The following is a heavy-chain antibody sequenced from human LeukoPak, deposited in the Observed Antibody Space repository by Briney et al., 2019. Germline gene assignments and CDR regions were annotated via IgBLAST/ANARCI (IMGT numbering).Heavy chain of an antibody. CDR2: ISGSGGSI. Sequence: GGSLRLSCAASGFTFASYAMSWVRQAPGKGLEWISAISGSGGSIYYADSVKGRFTISRDNSKTTLYLQMNSLRAEDTAVYYCAKGPWDCPMDYWGQGTLVTVSS. J-gene: IGHJ4*02. CDR3: AKGPWDCPMDY. V-gene: IGHV3-23*01. D-gene: IGHD2-21*02. CDR1: GFTFASYA.